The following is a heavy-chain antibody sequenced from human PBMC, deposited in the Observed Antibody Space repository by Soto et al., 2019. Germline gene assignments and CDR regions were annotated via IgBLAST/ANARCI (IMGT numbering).Heavy chain of an antibody. Sequence: EVQLVESGGGLVKPGGSLRLSCAASGFTFSNAWMSWVRQAPGKGLEWVGRIKSKTDGGTTDYAAPVKGRFTISRDDSKNTLYLQMNSLKTEDTAVYYCTTENMGDYVWGSYRYTRYFDYWGQGTLVTVSS. V-gene: IGHV3-15*01. CDR1: GFTFSNAW. J-gene: IGHJ4*02. CDR3: TTENMGDYVWGSYRYTRYFDY. CDR2: IKSKTDGGTT. D-gene: IGHD3-16*02.